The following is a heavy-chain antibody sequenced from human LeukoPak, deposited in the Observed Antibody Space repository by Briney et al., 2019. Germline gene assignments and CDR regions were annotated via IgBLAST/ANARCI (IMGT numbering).Heavy chain of an antibody. V-gene: IGHV3-23*01. CDR3: ASSLRFLECFIS. D-gene: IGHD3-3*01. CDR1: GFTFGSYA. Sequence: GGSLRLSCAASGFTFGSYAMSWVRQAPGKGLEWVSLISDSGASTYYADFVKGRFTISRDNSKNTLYLQMNSLRAEDTAVYYCASSLRFLECFISRGQGTLVTVSS. J-gene: IGHJ4*02. CDR2: ISDSGAST.